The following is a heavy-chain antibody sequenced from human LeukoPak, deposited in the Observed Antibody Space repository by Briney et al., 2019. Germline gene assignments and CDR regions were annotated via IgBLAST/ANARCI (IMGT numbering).Heavy chain of an antibody. J-gene: IGHJ6*02. CDR2: ISSSSSYI. V-gene: IGHV3-21*04. D-gene: IGHD6-25*01. Sequence: GGSLRLSCAASGFTFSSYSMNWVRQAPGKGLEWVSSISSSSSYIYYADSVKGRFTISRDNAKNSLYLQMNSLRAEDTALYYCANSYIRDYSALDYGMDVWGQGTTVTVSS. CDR1: GFTFSSYS. CDR3: ANSYIRDYSALDYGMDV.